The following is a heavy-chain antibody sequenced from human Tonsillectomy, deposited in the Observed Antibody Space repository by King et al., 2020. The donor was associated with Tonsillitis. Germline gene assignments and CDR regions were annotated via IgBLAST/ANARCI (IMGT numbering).Heavy chain of an antibody. D-gene: IGHD3-22*01. J-gene: IGHJ6*02. CDR2: IWYDGSNK. CDR3: ARDLSYDSSGYLSYYYGMDV. V-gene: IGHV3-33*01. CDR1: GFTFSSYG. Sequence: VQLVESGGGVVQPGRSLRLSCAASGFTFSSYGMHWVRQAPGKGLEWVAIIWYDGSNKYYADSVKGRFTISRDNSKNTLYLQMNSLRAEDTAVYYCARDLSYDSSGYLSYYYGMDVWGQGTTVTVSS.